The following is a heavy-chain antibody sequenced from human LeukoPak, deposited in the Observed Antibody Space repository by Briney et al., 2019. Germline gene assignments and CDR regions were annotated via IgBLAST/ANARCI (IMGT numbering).Heavy chain of an antibody. CDR2: IYHSGST. J-gene: IGHJ4*02. D-gene: IGHD3-16*01. V-gene: IGHV4-31*03. CDR1: GGSISSGGYY. CDR3: ARDLGEPGNY. Sequence: SEALSLTCTVSGGSISSGGYYWSWIRQHPGKGLEWIGEIYHSGSTDYNPSLKSRVTISVDKSKNQFSLKLSSVTAADTAVYYCARDLGEPGNYWGQGTLVTVSS.